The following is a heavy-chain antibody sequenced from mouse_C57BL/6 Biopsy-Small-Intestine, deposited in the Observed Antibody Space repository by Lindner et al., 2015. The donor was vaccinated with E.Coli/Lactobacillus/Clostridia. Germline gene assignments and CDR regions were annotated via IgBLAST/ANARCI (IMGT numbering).Heavy chain of an antibody. Sequence: VQLQESGAELVRPGASVTLSCKASGYTFSDYEMHWVKQTPVHGLEWTGGIDPETGGTVYNQKFKGKAILTADKSSSTAYMEVRSLASEDSAVYYCSGTGAWFVYWGQGTLVTVSA. V-gene: IGHV1-15*01. CDR1: GYTFSDYE. CDR3: SGTGAWFVY. J-gene: IGHJ3*01. CDR2: IDPETGGT. D-gene: IGHD3-1*01.